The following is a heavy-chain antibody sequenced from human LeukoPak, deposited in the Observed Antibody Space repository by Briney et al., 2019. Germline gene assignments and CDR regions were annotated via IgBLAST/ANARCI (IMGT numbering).Heavy chain of an antibody. CDR2: INHSGNT. V-gene: IGHV4-34*01. CDR3: ARRYPYDYYYMDV. CDR1: GESFSGSY. D-gene: IGHD3-9*01. Sequence: SETLSLTCAVYGESFSGSYWSWIRQPPGKGLEWIGEINHSGNTNYSPSLKSRVTISVDTSKNQFSLKLSSVTAADTAVYYCARRYPYDYYYMDVWGKGTTVTISS. J-gene: IGHJ6*03.